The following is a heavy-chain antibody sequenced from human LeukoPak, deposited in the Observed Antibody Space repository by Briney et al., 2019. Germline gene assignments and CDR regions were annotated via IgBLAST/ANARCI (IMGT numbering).Heavy chain of an antibody. Sequence: GGSLRLSCAASGFTFSSYSMIWVRQAPGKGLEWVSYITSSSSTIYYADSVKGRFTISRDNAKNSLYLQMNSLRAEDTAVYYCARAHYADDAFDIWGQGTMVTVSS. J-gene: IGHJ3*02. D-gene: IGHD4-17*01. V-gene: IGHV3-48*04. CDR3: ARAHYADDAFDI. CDR2: ITSSSSTI. CDR1: GFTFSSYS.